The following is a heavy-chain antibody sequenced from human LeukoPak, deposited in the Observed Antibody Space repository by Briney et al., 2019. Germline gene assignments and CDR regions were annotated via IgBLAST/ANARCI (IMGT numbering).Heavy chain of an antibody. CDR2: INPISGGA. V-gene: IGHV1-2*06. CDR3: SRNGGDVKE. D-gene: IGHD2-21*02. Sequence: ASVKVSCKASGYIFTGYYIHWVRQAPGQGLEWMGRINPISGGADYAQRFQGMVTMTRDTSINTAYMELTSLRSDDTAVYYCSRNGGDVKEWGQGTLVTVSS. J-gene: IGHJ4*02. CDR1: GYIFTGYY.